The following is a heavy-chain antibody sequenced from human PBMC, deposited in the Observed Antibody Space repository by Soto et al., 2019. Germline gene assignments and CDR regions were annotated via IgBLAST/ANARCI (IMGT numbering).Heavy chain of an antibody. J-gene: IGHJ5*02. CDR2: IYHSGST. Sequence: SETLSLTCTVSGDSINSVDHYWSWIRQPPGKGLEWMGYIYHSGSTHYNPSLNSRLTISIDTSTNRFSRNLTSVTAADTAVYFCARLRWETENNWFDPWGQGALVT. CDR1: GDSINSVDHY. D-gene: IGHD1-26*01. CDR3: ARLRWETENNWFDP. V-gene: IGHV4-30-4*01.